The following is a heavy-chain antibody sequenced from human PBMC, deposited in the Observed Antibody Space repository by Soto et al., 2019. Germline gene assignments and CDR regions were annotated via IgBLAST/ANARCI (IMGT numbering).Heavy chain of an antibody. CDR1: GFSFSTSGVG. V-gene: IGHV2-5*01. Sequence: QITLKESGPPLVKPTQTLTLTCTFSGFSFSTSGVGVAWIRLSPVKALEWLTLIYWNDDNRYSASLKNRLTITQDTHNIQVIRLMTTMHPADTATHYCASGRFPRWFDPWGQGILLTVSS. J-gene: IGHJ5*02. CDR2: IYWNDDN. D-gene: IGHD3-10*01. CDR3: ASGRFPRWFDP.